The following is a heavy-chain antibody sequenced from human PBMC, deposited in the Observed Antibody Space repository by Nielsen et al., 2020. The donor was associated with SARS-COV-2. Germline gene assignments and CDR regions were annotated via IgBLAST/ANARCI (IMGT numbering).Heavy chain of an antibody. J-gene: IGHJ4*02. V-gene: IGHV3-48*03. CDR2: ISSSGSTI. Sequence: GESLKISCAASGFTFSSYEMNWVRQAPGKGLEWVSYISSSGSTIYYADSVKGRFTISRDNSKNTLYLQMNSLRAEDTAVYYCAKVYDYDSSSYDYFDYWGQGTLVTVSS. D-gene: IGHD3-22*01. CDR3: AKVYDYDSSSYDYFDY. CDR1: GFTFSSYE.